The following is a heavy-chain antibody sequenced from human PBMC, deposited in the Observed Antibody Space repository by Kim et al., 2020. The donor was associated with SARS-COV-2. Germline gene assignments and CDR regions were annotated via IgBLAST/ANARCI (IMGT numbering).Heavy chain of an antibody. CDR3: ARDGKYYDFWSGYYTGKAYYYYYMDV. J-gene: IGHJ6*03. V-gene: IGHV3-33*01. CDR1: GFTFSSYG. CDR2: IWYDGSNK. D-gene: IGHD3-3*01. Sequence: GGSLRLSCAASGFTFSSYGMHWVRQAPGKGLEWVAVIWYDGSNKYYADSVKGRFTISRDNSKNTLYLQMNSLRAEDTAVYYCARDGKYYDFWSGYYTGKAYYYYYMDVWGKGTTVTVSS.